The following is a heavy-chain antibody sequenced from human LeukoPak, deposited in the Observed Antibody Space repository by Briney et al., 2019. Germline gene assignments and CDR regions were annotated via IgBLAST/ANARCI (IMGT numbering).Heavy chain of an antibody. J-gene: IGHJ4*02. CDR3: ARRVYYYDSSGYYYTYFDY. CDR2: IYYSGST. V-gene: IGHV4-59*08. CDR1: GGSISSYY. D-gene: IGHD3-22*01. Sequence: PSGTLSLTCTVSGGSISSYYWSWIRQPPGKGLEWIGYIYYSGSTNYNPSLKSRVTISVDTSKNQFSLKLSSVTAADTAVYYCARRVYYYDSSGYYYTYFDYWGQGTLVTVSS.